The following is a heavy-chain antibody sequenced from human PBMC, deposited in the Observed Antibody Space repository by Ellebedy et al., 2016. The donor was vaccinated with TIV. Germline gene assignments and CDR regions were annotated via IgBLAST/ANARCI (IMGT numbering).Heavy chain of an antibody. V-gene: IGHV4-34*01. Sequence: MPSETLSLTCAVYGGSFSGYYWSWIRQPPGKGLEWIGEITHSGSTNYNPSLKSRVTISVDTSKNQFSLNLSSVTAADTAVYYCARGLARDYWGQGTRVTVSS. CDR1: GGSFSGYY. J-gene: IGHJ4*02. CDR3: ARGLARDY. CDR2: ITHSGST.